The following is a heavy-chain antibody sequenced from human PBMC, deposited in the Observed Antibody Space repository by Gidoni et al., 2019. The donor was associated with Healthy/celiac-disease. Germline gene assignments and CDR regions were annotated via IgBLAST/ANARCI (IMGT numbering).Heavy chain of an antibody. V-gene: IGHV3-33*01. J-gene: IGHJ4*02. CDR2: IWYDGSNK. CDR1: GCTFSSYG. CDR3: ARENSSSWTLGY. Sequence: QVQLVESGGGVVQPGRSLRLACAASGCTFSSYGMHWVRQAPGKGRGWVAVIWYDGSNKYYADSVKGRFTISRDNSKNTLYLQMNSLRAEDTAVYYCARENSSSWTLGYWGQGTLVTVSS. D-gene: IGHD6-13*01.